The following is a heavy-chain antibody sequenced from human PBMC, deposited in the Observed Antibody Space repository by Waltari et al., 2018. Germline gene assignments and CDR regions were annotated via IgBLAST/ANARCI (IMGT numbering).Heavy chain of an antibody. CDR2: ISSSSSYI. Sequence: EVQLVESGGGLVKPGGALRLSCEASGFTFSGSSMNWVRQAPGKGLEWVSSISSSSSYIYYADSVKGRFTISRDNAKNSLYLQMNSLRAEDTAVYYCASTDSGYDWGQGTLVTVSS. J-gene: IGHJ4*02. V-gene: IGHV3-21*01. CDR1: GFTFSGSS. CDR3: ASTDSGYD. D-gene: IGHD5-12*01.